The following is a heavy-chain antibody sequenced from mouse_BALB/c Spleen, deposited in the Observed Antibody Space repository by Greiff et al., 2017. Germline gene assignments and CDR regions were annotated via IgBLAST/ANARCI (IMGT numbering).Heavy chain of an antibody. CDR3: ATLYYRYDDY. CDR2: IDPENGNT. D-gene: IGHD2-14*01. CDR1: GFNIKDYY. J-gene: IGHJ2*01. Sequence: VQLQQSGAELVRPGASVKLSCKASGFNIKDYYMHWVKQRPEQGLEWIGWIDPENGNTIYDPKFQGKASITADTSSNTAYLQLSSLTSEDTAVYYCATLYYRYDDYWGQGTTLTVSS. V-gene: IGHV14-1*02.